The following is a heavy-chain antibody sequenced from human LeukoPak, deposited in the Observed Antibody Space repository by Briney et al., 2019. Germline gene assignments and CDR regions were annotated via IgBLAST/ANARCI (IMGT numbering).Heavy chain of an antibody. CDR3: ARVSGDGCPRSTSCTDWFDP. CDR1: GGSFSGYY. V-gene: IGHV4-34*01. J-gene: IGHJ5*02. CDR2: INHSGST. D-gene: IGHD2-2*01. Sequence: SETLSLTCAVYGGSFSGYYWSWIRQPPGKGLEWIGEINHSGSTNYNPSLKSRVTISVDTSKNQISLKLSSVTAADTAVYYCARVSGDGCPRSTSCTDWFDPWGQGTLVTVSS.